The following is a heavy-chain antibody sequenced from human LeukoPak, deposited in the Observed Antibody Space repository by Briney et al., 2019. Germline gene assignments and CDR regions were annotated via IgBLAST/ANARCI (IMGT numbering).Heavy chain of an antibody. D-gene: IGHD6-19*01. Sequence: GESLRLSYAASGFTVSSNYMSWVRQALGKGLEWVSVIYSGGSTYYAESVKGRFTISRDNSKNTLYLQMNSLRAEDTAVYYCARDHGSDWHHFDYWGQGTLVTVSS. J-gene: IGHJ4*02. CDR2: IYSGGST. V-gene: IGHV3-53*01. CDR3: ARDHGSDWHHFDY. CDR1: GFTVSSNY.